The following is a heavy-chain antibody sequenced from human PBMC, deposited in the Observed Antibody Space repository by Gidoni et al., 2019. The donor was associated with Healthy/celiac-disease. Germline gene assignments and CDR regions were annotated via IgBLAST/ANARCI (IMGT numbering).Heavy chain of an antibody. CDR1: GYTFTGYY. D-gene: IGHD3-10*01. J-gene: IGHJ4*02. CDR2: INPNSGGT. Sequence: QVQLVQSGAEVKKPGASVMVSGKASGYTFTGYYMHWVRQAPGQGLEWMGWINPNSGGTNYAQKFQGRVTMTRDTSISTAYMELSRLRSDDTAVYYCARARGISPKGGYFDYWGQGTLVTVSS. V-gene: IGHV1-2*02. CDR3: ARARGISPKGGYFDY.